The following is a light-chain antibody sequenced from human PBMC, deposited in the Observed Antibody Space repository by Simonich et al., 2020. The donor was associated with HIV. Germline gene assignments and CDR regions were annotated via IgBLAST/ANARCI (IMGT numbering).Light chain of an antibody. J-gene: IGKJ2*01. CDR1: QSVSSN. Sequence: EIVMTQSPATLSVSPGERATLSCRASQSVSSNLAWYQQKPGQAPRLLIYDASNRATGIPARFSGSGSGTDFTLTISSLEPEDFAVYYCQQRSNWIHTFGQGTKLEIK. CDR2: DAS. V-gene: IGKV3-11*01. CDR3: QQRSNWIHT.